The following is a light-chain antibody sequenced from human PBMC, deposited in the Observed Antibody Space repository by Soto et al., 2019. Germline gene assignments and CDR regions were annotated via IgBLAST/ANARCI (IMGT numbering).Light chain of an antibody. CDR1: QSISSW. Sequence: DIPMTQSRSTLSASVGYRITITCLASQSISSWLAWYQQKPGKAPKLLIYDASSLESGVPSRFSGSGSGTEFTLTISSLQTDDSATYYCQQYNSYRTFGQGTKVDIK. CDR2: DAS. V-gene: IGKV1-5*01. CDR3: QQYNSYRT. J-gene: IGKJ1*01.